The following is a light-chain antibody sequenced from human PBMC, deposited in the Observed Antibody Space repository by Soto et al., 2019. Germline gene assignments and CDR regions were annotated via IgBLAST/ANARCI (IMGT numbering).Light chain of an antibody. CDR1: NSDVGGYNY. V-gene: IGLV2-14*03. CDR2: DVS. J-gene: IGLJ1*01. CDR3: SSYTSSSTLSTYV. Sequence: QSVLNQPASVSGSPGQSITISCPGTNSDVGGYNYVSWYQHHPGKAPKLMIYDVSNRPSGVSNRFSGSKSGNTASLIISGLQAEDEADYYCSSYTSSSTLSTYVFGTGTKVTVL.